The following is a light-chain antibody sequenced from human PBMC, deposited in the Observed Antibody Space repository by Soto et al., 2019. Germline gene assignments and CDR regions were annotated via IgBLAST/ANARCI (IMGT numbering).Light chain of an antibody. CDR1: GSDVGGYNY. V-gene: IGLV2-14*01. CDR3: SSYTSSSTLV. Sequence: QSALTQPASVSGSPGQSITISCTGTGSDVGGYNYVSWYQQHPDKAPKLMIYEVTNRPSGVPNRFSGSKSDNTASLTISGLQAEDEADYYCSSYTSSSTLVFGGGTQLTVL. J-gene: IGLJ2*01. CDR2: EVT.